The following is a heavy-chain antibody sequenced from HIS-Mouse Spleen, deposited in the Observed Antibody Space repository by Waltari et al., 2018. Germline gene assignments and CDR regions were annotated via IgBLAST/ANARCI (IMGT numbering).Heavy chain of an antibody. D-gene: IGHD6-13*01. V-gene: IGHV3-30*18. CDR1: GFTFSSYG. J-gene: IGHJ5*02. Sequence: QVQLVESGGGVVQPGRSLRLSCAASGFTFSSYGMHWVRQAPGKGLEWVAIISYDGSNKNYAESVKGRFTISRDNSKNTLYLQMNSLRAEDTAVYYCAKDPGIAAAGPWGQGTLVTVSS. CDR3: AKDPGIAAAGP. CDR2: ISYDGSNK.